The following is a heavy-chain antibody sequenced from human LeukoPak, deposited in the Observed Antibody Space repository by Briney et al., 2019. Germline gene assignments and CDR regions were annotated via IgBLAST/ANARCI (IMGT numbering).Heavy chain of an antibody. CDR3: AREKSGSKRFYDAFDI. CDR2: INPNSGGT. D-gene: IGHD1-26*01. CDR1: GYTFTGYY. V-gene: IGHV1-2*02. Sequence: ASVKVSCKASGYTFTGYYMHWVRQAPGQGLEWMGWINPNSGGTNYAQKFQGRVTMTRDTSISTAYMELSRLRSDDTAVYYCAREKSGSKRFYDAFDIWGQGTMVTVSS. J-gene: IGHJ3*02.